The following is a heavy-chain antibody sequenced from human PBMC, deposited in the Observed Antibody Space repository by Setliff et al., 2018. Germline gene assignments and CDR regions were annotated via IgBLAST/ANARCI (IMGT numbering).Heavy chain of an antibody. CDR1: GATFSSYG. Sequence: SVKVSCKASGATFSSYGISWVRQAPGQGLEWMGGTIPMFGTTEYAQKFQGRLTIITDESTNTAFMQLSSLRSDDTAVYYCVREGVDSRSSTDYRYYLDVWGKGTTVTVSS. CDR2: TIPMFGTT. CDR3: VREGVDSRSSTDYRYYLDV. V-gene: IGHV1-69*05. D-gene: IGHD3-22*01. J-gene: IGHJ6*03.